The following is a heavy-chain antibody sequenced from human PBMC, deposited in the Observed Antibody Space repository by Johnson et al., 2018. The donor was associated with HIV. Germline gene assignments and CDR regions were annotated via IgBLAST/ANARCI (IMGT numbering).Heavy chain of an antibody. CDR1: GFSFSNYW. Sequence: VQLVESGGGLVQPGGSLRLSCVVSGFSFSNYWMEWVHQAPGKGLVGVSRIKSDGSSTTYADSVKGRFTISRDNAKNTLDLEMKSLRADDTAVYYCVRDEYAFHIWGQGTMVTVSS. CDR2: IKSDGSST. CDR3: VRDEYAFHI. J-gene: IGHJ3*02. V-gene: IGHV3-74*01.